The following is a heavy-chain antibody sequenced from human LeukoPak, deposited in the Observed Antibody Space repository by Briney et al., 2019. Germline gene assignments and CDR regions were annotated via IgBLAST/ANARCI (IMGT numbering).Heavy chain of an antibody. CDR3: ARASSGWHADYYDY. J-gene: IGHJ4*02. CDR2: ISSSGSTI. CDR1: GFTFSSYE. Sequence: GGSLRLSCAASGFTFSSYEMNWVRQAPGKGLEWVSYISSSGSTIYYADSVKGRFTISRDNAKNSLYLQMNSLRAEDTAVYYCARASSGWHADYYDYWGQGTLVTVSS. D-gene: IGHD6-19*01. V-gene: IGHV3-48*03.